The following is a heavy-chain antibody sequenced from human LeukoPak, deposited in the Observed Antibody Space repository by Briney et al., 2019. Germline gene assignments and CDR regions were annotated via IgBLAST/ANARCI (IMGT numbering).Heavy chain of an antibody. V-gene: IGHV3-53*01. D-gene: IGHD5-24*01. J-gene: IGHJ4*02. CDR2: IYPSGNI. CDR3: ARTFVSGDGYKVGYFDY. CDR1: GFTFSNNY. Sequence: GGSLRLSCAASGFTFSNNYLSWVRQAPGKGLEWVSLIYPSGNIYYTESVKGRFTISRDNSKNTVYPQLNTLRAEDTAVYYCARTFVSGDGYKVGYFDYWGQGIPVTVSS.